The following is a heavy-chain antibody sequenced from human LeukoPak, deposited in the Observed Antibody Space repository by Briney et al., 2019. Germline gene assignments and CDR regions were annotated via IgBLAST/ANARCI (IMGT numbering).Heavy chain of an antibody. CDR2: INPNSGGT. D-gene: IGHD3-10*01. J-gene: IGHJ4*02. CDR1: GYSFSDYS. Sequence: GASVKVSCKASGYSFSDYSMHWVRQAPGQGLEWMGRINPNSGGTSYAQNFQGRVSMTRDTSNSTTYMELSGLTSDDTAVHYCARGGSGSGYLYYFDFWGQGTLVSVSS. V-gene: IGHV1-2*06. CDR3: ARGGSGSGYLYYFDF.